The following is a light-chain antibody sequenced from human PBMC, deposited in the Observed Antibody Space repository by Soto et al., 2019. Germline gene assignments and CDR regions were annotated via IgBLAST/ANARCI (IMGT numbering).Light chain of an antibody. V-gene: IGLV1-36*01. CDR3: AAWDDSLNGPV. CDR1: SSNIGNNT. Sequence: QPVLTQPPSVSEAPRQRVTISCSGSSSNIGNNTVNWYQHLPGKAPKLLIYYDDLLPSGVSDRFSGSKSGTSASLAISGLQSEDEADYFCAAWDDSLNGPVFGGGTKVTVL. J-gene: IGLJ3*02. CDR2: YDD.